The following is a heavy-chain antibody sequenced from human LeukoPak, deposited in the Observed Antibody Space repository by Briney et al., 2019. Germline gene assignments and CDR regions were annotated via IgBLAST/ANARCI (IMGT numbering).Heavy chain of an antibody. CDR3: VRDAYVDSEGVRWFDP. D-gene: IGHD3-9*01. Sequence: GGSLRLSCAASGFTFSSYSMNWVRQAPGKGLEWVSLLYRGGDTYYADSVKGRFTISRDNSKNTLYMQMNSLRVEDTAIYYCVRDAYVDSEGVRWFDPWGQGTLVTVSS. J-gene: IGHJ5*02. CDR2: LYRGGDT. V-gene: IGHV3-66*01. CDR1: GFTFSSYS.